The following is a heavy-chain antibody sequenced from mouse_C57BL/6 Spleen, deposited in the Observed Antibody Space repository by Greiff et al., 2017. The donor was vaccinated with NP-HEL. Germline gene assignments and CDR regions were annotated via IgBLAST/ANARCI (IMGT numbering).Heavy chain of an antibody. Sequence: VQLQQPGAELVKPGASVKMSCKASGYTFTSYWITWVKQRPGQGLEWIGDIYPGSGSTNYNEKFKSKATLTVDTSSSTAYMQLSSLTSEDSAVYYCARPTVVARDFDVWGTGTTVTVSS. J-gene: IGHJ1*03. CDR2: IYPGSGST. V-gene: IGHV1-55*01. CDR1: GYTFTSYW. CDR3: ARPTVVARDFDV. D-gene: IGHD1-1*01.